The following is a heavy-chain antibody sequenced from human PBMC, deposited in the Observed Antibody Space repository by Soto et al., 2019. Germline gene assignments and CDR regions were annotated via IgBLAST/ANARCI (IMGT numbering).Heavy chain of an antibody. J-gene: IGHJ4*02. CDR3: ARAVLPATAPFDY. CDR2: IYYSGST. V-gene: IGHV4-59*01. D-gene: IGHD2-2*01. Sequence: QVQLQESGPRLVKPSETLSLTCIVSGGSISSYYWSWIRQPPGKGLEWIGYIYYSGSTNYNPSLKSRVTTSVDTSKNQFSLKLSSVTAADTAVYYWARAVLPATAPFDYWGQGTLVTVSS. CDR1: GGSISSYY.